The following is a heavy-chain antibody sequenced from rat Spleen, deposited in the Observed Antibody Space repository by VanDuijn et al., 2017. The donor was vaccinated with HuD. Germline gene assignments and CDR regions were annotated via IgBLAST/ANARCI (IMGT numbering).Heavy chain of an antibody. J-gene: IGHJ2*01. D-gene: IGHD1-11*01. CDR2: MWSGGST. Sequence: QVQLMESGPGLVQPSETLSLTCTVSGFSLTSYNVHWVRQPPGKGLEWMGVMWSGGSTDYNSLLKSRLSISRDTSKSQVFLKMNSLQTEDTATYYCARVYGGYSPFDYWGQGVMVTVSS. CDR1: GFSLTSYN. V-gene: IGHV2-45*01. CDR3: ARVYGGYSPFDY.